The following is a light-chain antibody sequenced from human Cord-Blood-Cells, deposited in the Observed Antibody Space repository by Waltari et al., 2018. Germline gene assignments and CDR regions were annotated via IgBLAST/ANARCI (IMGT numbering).Light chain of an antibody. CDR3: SSYAGSNHVV. CDR2: EVS. J-gene: IGLJ2*01. V-gene: IGLV2-8*01. CDR1: SSDVGCYNY. Sequence: QSALTQPPSASGSPGQSVTISCTGTSSDVGCYNYVSWYQQHPGNAPKLMIYEVSKRPSGVPDRFSGSKSGNTASLTVSGLQAEDEADYYCSSYAGSNHVVFGGGTKLTVL.